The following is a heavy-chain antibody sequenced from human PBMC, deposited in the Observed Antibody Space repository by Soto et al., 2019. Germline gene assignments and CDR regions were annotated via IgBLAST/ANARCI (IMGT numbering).Heavy chain of an antibody. D-gene: IGHD3-10*01. CDR2: ISWNSGSI. J-gene: IGHJ4*02. Sequence: GGSLRLSCAASGFTFDDYAMHWVRQAPGKGLEWVSGISWNSGSIGYADSVKGRFTISRDNAKNSLYLQMNSLRAEDTALYYCAKDFGTRGPSRAACLDYWGQGTLVTVSS. CDR1: GFTFDDYA. CDR3: AKDFGTRGPSRAACLDY. V-gene: IGHV3-9*01.